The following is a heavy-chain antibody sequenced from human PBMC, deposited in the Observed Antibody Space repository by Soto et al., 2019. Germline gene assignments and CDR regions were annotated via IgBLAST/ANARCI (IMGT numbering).Heavy chain of an antibody. CDR1: GGTFSSYA. CDR3: ARVGWSYSYGSNWFDP. D-gene: IGHD5-18*01. CDR2: IIPIFGTA. Sequence: QVQLVQSGAEVKKPGSSVKVSCKASGGTFSSYAISWVRQAPGQGLEWMGGIIPIFGTANYAQKFQGRVTITADESTSTADMELSSLRSEHTAVYYGARVGWSYSYGSNWFDPWGQGSLVTVSS. V-gene: IGHV1-69*12. J-gene: IGHJ5*02.